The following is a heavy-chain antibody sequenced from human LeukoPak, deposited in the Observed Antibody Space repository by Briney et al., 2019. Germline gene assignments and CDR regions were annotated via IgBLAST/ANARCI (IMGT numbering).Heavy chain of an antibody. CDR1: GFTFSSYA. CDR2: ISGSGGST. V-gene: IGHV3-23*01. J-gene: IGHJ6*02. CDR3: ARIPSYYYGMDV. Sequence: GGSLRLSCAASGFTFSSYAMSWVRQAPGKGLEWVSAISGSGGSTCYADSVKGRFTISRDNSKNTLYLHMNSLRAEDTAVYYCARIPSYYYGMDVWGQGTTVTVSS.